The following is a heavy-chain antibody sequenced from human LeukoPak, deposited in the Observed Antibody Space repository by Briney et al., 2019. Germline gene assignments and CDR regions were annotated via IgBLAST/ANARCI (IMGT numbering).Heavy chain of an antibody. Sequence: SETLSLTCTVSGGSVGSSDYYWSWMRQPPGKGLEWIGYIYYSGSTYYNPSLKSRVTISVDTSKNQFSLKLSSVTAADTAVYYCARDLWFGESLGYGMDVWGQGTTVTVSS. CDR1: GGSVGSSDYY. D-gene: IGHD3-10*01. CDR3: ARDLWFGESLGYGMDV. J-gene: IGHJ6*02. CDR2: IYYSGST. V-gene: IGHV4-30-4*01.